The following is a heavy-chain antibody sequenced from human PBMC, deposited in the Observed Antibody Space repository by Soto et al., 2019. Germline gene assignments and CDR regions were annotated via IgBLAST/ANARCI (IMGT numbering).Heavy chain of an antibody. V-gene: IGHV3-30-3*01. CDR1: GFNFSTYA. CDR2: ISRDGTNK. D-gene: IGHD5-12*01. J-gene: IGHJ4*02. Sequence: QVQLVESGGGVVQPGRSLRLSCAASGFNFSTYAMHWVRQAPGKGLEWVAVISRDGTNKYHADSVKGRFTISRDNSRNTMYLQKNSLRAEDTAMYYCARFVGYGGDDYYFDYWGQGPLVTVSS. CDR3: ARFVGYGGDDYYFDY.